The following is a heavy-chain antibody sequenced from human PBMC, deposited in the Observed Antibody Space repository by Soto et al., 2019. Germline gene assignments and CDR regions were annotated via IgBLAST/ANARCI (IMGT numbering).Heavy chain of an antibody. Sequence: QVQLQESGPGLVKPSETLSLTCTVSGGSISSYYWSWIRQPAGKGLEWIGRIYTSGSTNYNPSLRGRVPISVDMSVNRSSGGLSSVTAADTAVYYCVIEADRTNGVCYTQWVGLDYRGRGALVTVS. J-gene: IGHJ4*02. CDR2: IYTSGST. D-gene: IGHD2-8*01. CDR3: VIEADRTNGVCYTQWVGLDY. V-gene: IGHV4-4*07. CDR1: GGSISSYY.